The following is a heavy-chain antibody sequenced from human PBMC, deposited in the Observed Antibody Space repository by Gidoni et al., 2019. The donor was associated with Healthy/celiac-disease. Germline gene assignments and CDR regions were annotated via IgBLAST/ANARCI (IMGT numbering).Heavy chain of an antibody. V-gene: IGHV3-9*01. CDR3: AKATDCSGGSCYSRLNDYFDY. J-gene: IGHJ4*02. Sequence: EVQLVESGGGLVQPGRSLRLSCAASGCTFDAYAMHWVRQAPGKGLEWVSGISWNSGSIGYADSVKGRFTISRDNAKNSLYLQMNSLRAEDTALYYCAKATDCSGGSCYSRLNDYFDYWGQGTLVTVSS. CDR2: ISWNSGSI. CDR1: GCTFDAYA. D-gene: IGHD2-15*01.